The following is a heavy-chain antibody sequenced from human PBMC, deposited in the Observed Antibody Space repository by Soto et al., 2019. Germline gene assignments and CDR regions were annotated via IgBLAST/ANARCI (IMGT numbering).Heavy chain of an antibody. V-gene: IGHV3-23*01. J-gene: IGHJ4*02. CDR1: GFTFSSYA. CDR3: AKDGGSVCSGGTCYFQAPDY. CDR2: IDGSGRNT. Sequence: GGSLRLSCAASGFTFSSYAMSWFRQAPGKGLEWVSGIDGSGRNTYYADSVKGRFTISRDNSKNTLSVQMDSLRVEDTALYYCAKDGGSVCSGGTCYFQAPDYWGQGTLVTVSS. D-gene: IGHD2-8*02.